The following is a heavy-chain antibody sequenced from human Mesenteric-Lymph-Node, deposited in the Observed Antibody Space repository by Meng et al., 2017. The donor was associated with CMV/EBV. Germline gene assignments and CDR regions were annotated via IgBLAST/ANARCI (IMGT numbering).Heavy chain of an antibody. CDR2: KKTKRGEK. V-gene: IGHV1-2*02. CDR1: GKNINEDK. Sequence: KANGKNINEDKEVWERKAEGKGIERGGKKKTKRGEKKKEKKIKGRDTMTRETYIDTAYMELGSLTSEDTAGYYCARLYSWNDVASYWGQGTLVTVSS. J-gene: IGHJ4*02. CDR3: ARLYSWNDVASY. D-gene: IGHD1-1*01.